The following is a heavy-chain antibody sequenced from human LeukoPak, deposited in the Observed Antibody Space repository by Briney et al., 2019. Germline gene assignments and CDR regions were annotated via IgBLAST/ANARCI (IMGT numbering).Heavy chain of an antibody. Sequence: PGGSLRLSCAASGFTFSTYAMTWVRQAPGKGLEWVSSITGTGDGTSAADSVKGRFTISRDSSKHTLYLQMNSLRVEDTAVYYCAKDRPQEWELMGDAFDIWGRGTMVTVSS. V-gene: IGHV3-23*01. CDR1: GFTFSTYA. D-gene: IGHD1-26*01. CDR2: ITGTGDGT. J-gene: IGHJ3*02. CDR3: AKDRPQEWELMGDAFDI.